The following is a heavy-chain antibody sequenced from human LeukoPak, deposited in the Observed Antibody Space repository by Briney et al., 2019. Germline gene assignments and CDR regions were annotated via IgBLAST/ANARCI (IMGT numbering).Heavy chain of an antibody. CDR3: LGSFGY. CDR2: FDAEDSIT. J-gene: IGHJ4*02. Sequence: GGSLRLSCAVSGFKLSSYWMHWVRQSPGKGLVWVSTFDAEDSITRYADSVKGRFTISRDNAKNTLYLQMNSLRVEDTAVYYCLGSFGYWGQGTLVTVSA. CDR1: GFKLSSYW. V-gene: IGHV3-74*01.